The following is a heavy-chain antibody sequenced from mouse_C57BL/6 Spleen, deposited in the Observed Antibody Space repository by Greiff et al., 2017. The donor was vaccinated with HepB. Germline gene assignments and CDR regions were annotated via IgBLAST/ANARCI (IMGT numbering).Heavy chain of an antibody. Sequence: VQRVESGAELVKPGASVKISCKASGYTFTDYYINWVKQRPGQGLEWIGKIGPGSGSTYYNEKFKGKATLTAYKSSSTAYMQLSSLTSEDSAVYFGAREGSERYYYAMDYWGQGTSVTVSS. CDR2: IGPGSGST. J-gene: IGHJ4*01. D-gene: IGHD1-1*01. CDR1: GYTFTDYY. V-gene: IGHV1-77*01. CDR3: AREGSERYYYAMDY.